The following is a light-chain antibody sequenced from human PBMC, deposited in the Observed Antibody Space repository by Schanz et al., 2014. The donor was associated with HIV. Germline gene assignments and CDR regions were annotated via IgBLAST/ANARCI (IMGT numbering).Light chain of an antibody. Sequence: EIVMTQSPATLSVSPGERATLSCRASQSVATNLAWYQQRPGQAPRLLIYGASRRATGIPDRFSGSGSGTDFTLTISRLEPEDFAVYYCQQCSNSPLTFGGGTKVEIK. J-gene: IGKJ4*01. V-gene: IGKV3D-15*01. CDR3: QQCSNSPLT. CDR1: QSVATN. CDR2: GAS.